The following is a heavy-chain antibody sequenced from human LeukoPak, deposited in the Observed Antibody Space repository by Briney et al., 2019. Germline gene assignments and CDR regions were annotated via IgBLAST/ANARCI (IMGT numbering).Heavy chain of an antibody. CDR3: ASGRRTTWTELSGTHY. D-gene: IGHD4-17*01. CDR1: GFSVSSNY. Sequence: GGSLRLSCAPSGFSVSSNYMSWVRQAPGKGLEWVSLIYSGGSTYYTDSVKGRFTISRDTAKNTLYLQMTSLRADDTAVYYCASGRRTTWTELSGTHYWGQGTLVIVSS. J-gene: IGHJ4*02. V-gene: IGHV3-53*01. CDR2: IYSGGST.